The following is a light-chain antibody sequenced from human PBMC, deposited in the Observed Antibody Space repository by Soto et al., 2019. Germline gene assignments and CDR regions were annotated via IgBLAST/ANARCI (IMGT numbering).Light chain of an antibody. CDR3: QQYNKWYP. CDR2: GAS. V-gene: IGKV3-15*01. Sequence: EIVMTQSPATLSVSPGERATLSCRASQSVSSKLAWYQHKPGQAPRLIIYGASTRATGIPARFSGSGSWTEFTLTISILQSEDFAVYYCQQYNKWYPFGQGTTLGIK. CDR1: QSVSSK. J-gene: IGKJ2*01.